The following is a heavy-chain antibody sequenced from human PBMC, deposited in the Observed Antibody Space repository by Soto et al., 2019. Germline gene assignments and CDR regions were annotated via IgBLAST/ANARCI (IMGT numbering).Heavy chain of an antibody. J-gene: IGHJ6*02. V-gene: IGHV1-18*04. CDR3: ARRSGEGDFWSGYYYYYYGMDV. Sequence: RASVKVSCKASGYTFTSYGISWVRQAPGQGLEWMGWISAYNGNTNYAQKLQGRVTMTTDTSTSTAYMELRSLRSDDTAVYYCARRSGEGDFWSGYYYYYYGMDVWGQGTTVTVS. CDR1: GYTFTSYG. CDR2: ISAYNGNT. D-gene: IGHD3-3*01.